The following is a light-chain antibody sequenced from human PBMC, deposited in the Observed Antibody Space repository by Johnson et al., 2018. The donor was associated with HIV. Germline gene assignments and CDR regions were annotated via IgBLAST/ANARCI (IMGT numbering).Light chain of an antibody. V-gene: IGLV1-51*02. CDR2: QNT. Sequence: SVLTQPPSVSAAPGQMVTISCSGSSSNIGRNYVSWYQQLPGTAPKLLIYQNTWRPSWIPDRFSGSTSGASATLAITGLQTGDEADYYCGTWENRLKGEVVGTGTKVTVI. J-gene: IGLJ1*01. CDR3: GTWENRLKGEV. CDR1: SSNIGRNY.